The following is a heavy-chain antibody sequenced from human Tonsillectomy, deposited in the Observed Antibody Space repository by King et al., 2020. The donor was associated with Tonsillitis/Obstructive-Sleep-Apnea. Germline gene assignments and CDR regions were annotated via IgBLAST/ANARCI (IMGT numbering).Heavy chain of an antibody. Sequence: QLVQSGAEVKKPGESLKISCKGSGYSFTSYWIGWVRQMPGKGLEWMGIIYPGDSDTRYSTSFQVQVTISADKSISTAYLQWSSLKASDTAMYYCARHKSNHDSSGYYGDYYYYYMDVWGKGTTVTVSS. D-gene: IGHD3-22*01. CDR1: GYSFTSYW. J-gene: IGHJ6*03. CDR2: IYPGDSDT. CDR3: ARHKSNHDSSGYYGDYYYYYMDV. V-gene: IGHV5-51*01.